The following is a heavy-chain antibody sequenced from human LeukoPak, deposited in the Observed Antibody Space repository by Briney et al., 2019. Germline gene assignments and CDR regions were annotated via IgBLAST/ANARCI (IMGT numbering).Heavy chain of an antibody. Sequence: ASVKVSCKASGYSFTGYYMHWVRQAPGQGLEWMGWINPNSGGTNYAQNFQGRVTMTRDTSISTAYMELSRLRSDDTAVYYCARAPTGGYRVGFDYWGQGTLVTVSS. J-gene: IGHJ4*02. CDR3: ARAPTGGYRVGFDY. CDR1: GYSFTGYY. D-gene: IGHD2-8*02. V-gene: IGHV1-2*02. CDR2: INPNSGGT.